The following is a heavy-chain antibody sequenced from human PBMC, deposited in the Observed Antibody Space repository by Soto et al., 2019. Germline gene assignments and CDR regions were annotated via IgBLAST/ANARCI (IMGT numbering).Heavy chain of an antibody. J-gene: IGHJ6*02. CDR1: GFTFSSYS. Sequence: GGSLRLSCAASGFTFSSYSMNWVRQAPGKGLEWVSYISSSSSTIYYADSVKGRFTISRDNAKNSLYLQMNSLRDEDTAVYYCASRYCSGGSCYSHYYYYGMDVWGQGTTVTVSS. D-gene: IGHD2-15*01. CDR2: ISSSSSTI. V-gene: IGHV3-48*02. CDR3: ASRYCSGGSCYSHYYYYGMDV.